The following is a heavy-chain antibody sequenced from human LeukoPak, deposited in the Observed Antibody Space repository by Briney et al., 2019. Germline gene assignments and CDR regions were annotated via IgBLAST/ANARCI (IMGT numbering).Heavy chain of an antibody. D-gene: IGHD1-14*01. CDR3: ARAPMEVDTGRF. CDR2: IFPSGGEI. CDR1: GFTFSSYA. V-gene: IGHV3-23*01. J-gene: IGHJ3*01. Sequence: GGSLRLSCAASGFTFSSYAMIWVRQAPGQGLEWVSSIFPSGGEINYADSMRGRFTISRDNSKSTLSLQMNSLRAEDTAVYYCARAPMEVDTGRFWGEGTMVTVSS.